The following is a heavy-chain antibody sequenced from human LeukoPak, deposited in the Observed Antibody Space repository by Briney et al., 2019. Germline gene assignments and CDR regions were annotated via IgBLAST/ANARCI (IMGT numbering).Heavy chain of an antibody. D-gene: IGHD2/OR15-2a*01. V-gene: IGHV1-3*01. Sequence: GASVKVSCKASGGTFSSYAISWVRQAPGQRLEWMGWINAGNGNTKYSQKFQGRVTITRDTSASTAYMELSSLRSEDTAVYYCARSTTVSLFDYWGQGTLVTVSS. CDR2: INAGNGNT. CDR3: ARSTTVSLFDY. CDR1: GGTFSSYA. J-gene: IGHJ4*02.